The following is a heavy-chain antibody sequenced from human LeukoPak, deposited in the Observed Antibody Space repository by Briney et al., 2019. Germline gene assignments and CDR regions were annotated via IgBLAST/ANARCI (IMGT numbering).Heavy chain of an antibody. V-gene: IGHV4-30-4*01. CDR3: ARVPDPRGIVVGPAAIPAFDI. CDR1: GGSISSGDYY. Sequence: SETLSLTCSVSGGSISSGDYYWSWIRQPPGKGLEWIGYIYYSGNTYYNPSLKSRVTISVDTSKNQFSLKLSSVTAADTAVYFCARVPDPRGIVVGPAAIPAFDIWGQGTMVTVSS. CDR2: IYYSGNT. J-gene: IGHJ3*02. D-gene: IGHD2-2*01.